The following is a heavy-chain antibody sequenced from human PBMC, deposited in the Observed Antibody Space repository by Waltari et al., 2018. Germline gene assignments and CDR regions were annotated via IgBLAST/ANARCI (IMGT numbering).Heavy chain of an antibody. D-gene: IGHD2-15*01. CDR3: ARDPGSARYFDY. J-gene: IGHJ4*02. Sequence: EVQLVESGGGLVKPGESLRLSFAASGFSFRSYNMGWVRQAPWKGREWISTISSSTYTCDRDALKGRFAYSRDNAKDVLYLQMNSLRADDTAIYYCARDPGSARYFDYWGQGVLVTVSS. CDR1: GFSFRSYN. CDR2: ISSSTYT. V-gene: IGHV3-21*04.